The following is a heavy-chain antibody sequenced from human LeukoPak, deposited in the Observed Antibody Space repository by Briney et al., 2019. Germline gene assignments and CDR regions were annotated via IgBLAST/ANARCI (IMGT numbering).Heavy chain of an antibody. Sequence: GASVKVSCKASGYTFTSYYMHWVRQAPGQGLEWMGIINPSGGSTSYAQKFQGRVTMTRDTSTSTVYMELSSLRSEDTAVHFCASTRPGNVGFDIWGQGTMVTVSS. V-gene: IGHV1-46*01. CDR2: INPSGGST. CDR1: GYTFTSYY. D-gene: IGHD3-10*02. J-gene: IGHJ3*02. CDR3: ASTRPGNVGFDI.